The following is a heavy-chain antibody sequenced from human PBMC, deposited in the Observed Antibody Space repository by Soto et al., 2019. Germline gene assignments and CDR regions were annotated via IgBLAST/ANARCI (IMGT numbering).Heavy chain of an antibody. D-gene: IGHD3-22*01. CDR2: MNPNSGNT. CDR1: GYTFTSYD. CDR3: ARGRWYYDSSGYRNWFDP. J-gene: IGHJ5*02. V-gene: IGHV1-8*01. Sequence: QVQLVQSGAEVKKPGASVKVSCKASGYTFTSYDIYWVRQATGQGLEWMGWMNPNSGNTGYAQKFQGRVTMTRNTSISTAYMELSSLRSEDTAVYYCARGRWYYDSSGYRNWFDPWGQGTLVTVSS.